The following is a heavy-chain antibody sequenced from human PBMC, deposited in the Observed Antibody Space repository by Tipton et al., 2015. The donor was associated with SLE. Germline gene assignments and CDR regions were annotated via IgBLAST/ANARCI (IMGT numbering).Heavy chain of an antibody. V-gene: IGHV4-34*01. CDR2: INHSGST. D-gene: IGHD1-1*01. CDR3: ARGSTLKDYHYYALDV. CDR1: GGSFSGYY. J-gene: IGHJ6*02. Sequence: TLSLTCAVYGGSFSGYYWSWIRQPPGKGLEWIGEINHSGSTNYNPSLKSRVTISVDRSKNQFSLKLTSVTAADTAMYYCARGSTLKDYHYYALDVWGQGTTVIVSS.